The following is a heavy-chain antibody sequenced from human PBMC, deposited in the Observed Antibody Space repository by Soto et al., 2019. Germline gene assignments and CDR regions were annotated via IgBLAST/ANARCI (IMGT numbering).Heavy chain of an antibody. CDR1: GGSFTSNNC. CDR3: ASRDPGTSVDY. CDR2: IYRTGST. V-gene: IGHV4-4*02. D-gene: IGHD1-7*01. Sequence: PSETLSLTCAVSGGSFTSNNCWTWVRQPPGQGLEWIGEIYRTGSTNYNPSLKSRVTISLDKSEDQFSLKVTSLTAADTAVYYCASRDPGTSVDYWGQGTLVTVS. J-gene: IGHJ4*02.